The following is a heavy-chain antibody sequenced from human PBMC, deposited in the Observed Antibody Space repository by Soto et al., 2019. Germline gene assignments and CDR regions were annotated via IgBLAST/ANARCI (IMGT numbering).Heavy chain of an antibody. V-gene: IGHV4-31*03. Sequence: TLSLTCTVSGGSISSGGYYWSWTRQHPGKGLEWIGYIYYSGSTYYNPSLKSRVTISVDTSKNQFSLKLSSVTAADTAVYYCARDQLYYNDISGRPLNAFDVWGQGTMVTVSS. D-gene: IGHD3-22*01. CDR1: GGSISSGGYY. CDR3: ARDQLYYNDISGRPLNAFDV. CDR2: IYYSGST. J-gene: IGHJ3*01.